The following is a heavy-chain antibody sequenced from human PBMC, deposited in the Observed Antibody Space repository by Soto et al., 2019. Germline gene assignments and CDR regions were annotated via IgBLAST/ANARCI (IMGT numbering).Heavy chain of an antibody. CDR2: IYYSGST. CDR3: ARESHYYDSSDWFDP. CDR1: GYSISSGYY. J-gene: IGHJ5*02. V-gene: IGHV4-38-2*02. D-gene: IGHD3-22*01. Sequence: PSETLSLTCAVSGYSISSGYYWGWIRQPPGKGLEWIGYIYYSGSTYYNPSLKSRVTISVDTSKNQFSLKLSSVTAADTAVYYCARESHYYDSSDWFDPWGQGTLVTVYS.